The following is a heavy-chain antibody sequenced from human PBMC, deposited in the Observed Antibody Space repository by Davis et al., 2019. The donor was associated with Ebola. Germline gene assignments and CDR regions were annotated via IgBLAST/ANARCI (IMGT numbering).Heavy chain of an antibody. Sequence: ASVKVSCKASGYTFTGYYMHWVRQAPGQGLEWMGWINPNSGGTNYAQKFQGRVTMTRDTSISTAYMELSRLRADETAVYYCARESGGWHYDFWSETSPMPQYFDYWGQGTLVTVSS. CDR2: INPNSGGT. D-gene: IGHD3-3*01. V-gene: IGHV1-2*02. J-gene: IGHJ4*02. CDR3: ARESGGWHYDFWSETSPMPQYFDY. CDR1: GYTFTGYY.